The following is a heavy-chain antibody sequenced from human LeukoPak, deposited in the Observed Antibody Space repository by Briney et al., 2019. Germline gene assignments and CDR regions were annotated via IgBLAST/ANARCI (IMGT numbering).Heavy chain of an antibody. CDR2: IYHSGST. D-gene: IGHD2-21*01. J-gene: IGHJ5*02. CDR1: GYSISSGYY. CDR3: ARVRVFGLVVRGRGWFDP. V-gene: IGHV4-38-2*02. Sequence: SETLSLTCTVSGYSISSGYYWGWIRQPPGKGLEWIGSIYHSGSTCYNPSLKSRVTISVDTSKNQFSLKLSSVTAADTAVYYCARVRVFGLVVRGRGWFDPWGQGTLVTVSS.